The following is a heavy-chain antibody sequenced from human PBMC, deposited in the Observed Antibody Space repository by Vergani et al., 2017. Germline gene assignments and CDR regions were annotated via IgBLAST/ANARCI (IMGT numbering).Heavy chain of an antibody. V-gene: IGHV3-30*02. Sequence: QVQLVGSGGGVVQRGGSLRLSCATSGFTLSNYHMQWSRQGPGKGLEFVAVIQFDGSNQYYADSVKGRYTLSRDFSKNTLYLQMNSLRTDETATYYCATPFRGWGIDSGGQGTQVIVSS. CDR3: ATPFRGWGIDS. CDR1: GFTLSNYH. D-gene: IGHD3-16*01. J-gene: IGHJ4*02. CDR2: IQFDGSNQ.